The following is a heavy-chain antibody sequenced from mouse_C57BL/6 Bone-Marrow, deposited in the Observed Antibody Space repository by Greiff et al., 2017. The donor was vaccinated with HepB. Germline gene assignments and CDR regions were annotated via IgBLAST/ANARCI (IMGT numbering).Heavy chain of an antibody. Sequence: VQLQQSGAELVRPGASVKLSCTASGFNIKDDYMHWVKQRPEQGLEWIGWIDPENGDTEYASKFQGKATITADTSSNAAYLQLRSLTSEDTAVYYCTTDGGFAYWGQGTLVTVSA. CDR3: TTDGGFAY. CDR1: GFNIKDDY. V-gene: IGHV14-4*01. CDR2: IDPENGDT. J-gene: IGHJ3*01.